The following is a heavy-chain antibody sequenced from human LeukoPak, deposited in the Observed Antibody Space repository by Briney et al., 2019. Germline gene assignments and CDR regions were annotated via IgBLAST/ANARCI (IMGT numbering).Heavy chain of an antibody. CDR2: INHSGST. D-gene: IGHD3-10*01. Sequence: SETLSLTCAVYGGSFSGYYWSWIRQPPGKGLEWIGEINHSGSTNYNPSLKSRLTISVDTSKNQFSLKLTSVTAADTAVYYCTRGRGIWGQGTLVTVSS. J-gene: IGHJ4*02. CDR3: TRGRGI. CDR1: GGSFSGYY. V-gene: IGHV4-34*01.